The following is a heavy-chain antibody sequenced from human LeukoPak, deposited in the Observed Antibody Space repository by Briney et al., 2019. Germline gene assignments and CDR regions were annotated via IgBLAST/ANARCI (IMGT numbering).Heavy chain of an antibody. V-gene: IGHV1-18*01. D-gene: IGHD3-22*01. CDR2: IGTYGGDT. CDR3: ARDLWNFYDDSGYNRDFDS. J-gene: IGHJ5*01. CDR1: TSR. Sequence: ASVKVSCKATSRISWVRQAPGLGLEWMGWIGTYGGDTYYAQKFQGRITVTTATSTSTVYMELRNLRSDNTAVYYCARDLWNFYDDSGYNRDFDSWGQGTLVTVSS.